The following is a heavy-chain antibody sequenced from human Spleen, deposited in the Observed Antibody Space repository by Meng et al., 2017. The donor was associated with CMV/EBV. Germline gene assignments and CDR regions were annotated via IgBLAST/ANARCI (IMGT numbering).Heavy chain of an antibody. Sequence: CAASGFTFSHYAMGWVRQAPGGGLEWVSIVYSAGISADYANFVKGRFTISRDNSNNTLYLEMSSLRAEDTAVYYCAKDRTGTFAFDIWGQGTMVTVSS. CDR2: VYSAGISA. V-gene: IGHV3-23*03. J-gene: IGHJ3*02. D-gene: IGHD1-7*01. CDR1: GFTFSHYA. CDR3: AKDRTGTFAFDI.